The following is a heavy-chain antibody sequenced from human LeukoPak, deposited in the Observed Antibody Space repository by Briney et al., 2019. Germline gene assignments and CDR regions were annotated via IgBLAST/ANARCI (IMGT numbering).Heavy chain of an antibody. D-gene: IGHD7-27*01. V-gene: IGHV4-30-2*01. CDR3: ARVTWGFDY. CDR1: GGSISSGGYY. CDR2: IYHSGST. J-gene: IGHJ4*02. Sequence: SSETLSLTCTVSGGSISSGGYYWSWIRQPPGKGLEWIGYIYHSGSTYYNPSLKSRVTISVDRSKNQFSLKLSSVTAADTAVYYCARVTWGFDYWGQGTLVTVSS.